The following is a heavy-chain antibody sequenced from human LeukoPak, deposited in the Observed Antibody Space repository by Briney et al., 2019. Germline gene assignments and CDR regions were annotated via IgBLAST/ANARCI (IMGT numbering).Heavy chain of an antibody. V-gene: IGHV4-34*01. CDR1: GGSFSGYY. Sequence: SETLSLTCAVYGGSFSGYYWSWIRQPPGKGLEWIGEINHSGSTNYNPSLKSRATISVDTSKNQFSLKLSSVTAADTAVYYCARYCSGGSCYYYYYMDVWGKGTTVTVSS. J-gene: IGHJ6*03. CDR2: INHSGST. CDR3: ARYCSGGSCYYYYYMDV. D-gene: IGHD2-15*01.